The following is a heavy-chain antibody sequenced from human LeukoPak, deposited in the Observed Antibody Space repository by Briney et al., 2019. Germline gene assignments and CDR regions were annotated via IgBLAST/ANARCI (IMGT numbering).Heavy chain of an antibody. V-gene: IGHV4-34*01. J-gene: IGHJ4*02. Sequence: PSETLSLTCAVYGGSFSGYYWSWIRQPPGKGLEWIGEINHSGSTNYNPSLKSRVTISVDTSKNQFSLKLSSVTAADTAVYYCAXMTGRYTQNFDYWGQGTLVTVSS. CDR3: AXMTGRYTQNFDY. CDR1: GGSFSGYY. D-gene: IGHD1-26*01. CDR2: INHSGST.